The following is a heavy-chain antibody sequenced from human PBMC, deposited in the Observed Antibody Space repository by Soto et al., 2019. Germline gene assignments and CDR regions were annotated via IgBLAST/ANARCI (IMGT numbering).Heavy chain of an antibody. CDR1: GYSFTTYW. CDR3: ARHSTSAPKDY. Sequence: PGESLKISCKGSGYSFTTYWIAWVRQMPGKGLEWVGVIYPGDSDTRYSPSFEGHVTISVDKSVSTAFLQWNSLKASDSAMYYCARHSTSAPKDYWGQGTLVTVSS. CDR2: IYPGDSDT. D-gene: IGHD3-10*01. V-gene: IGHV5-51*01. J-gene: IGHJ4*01.